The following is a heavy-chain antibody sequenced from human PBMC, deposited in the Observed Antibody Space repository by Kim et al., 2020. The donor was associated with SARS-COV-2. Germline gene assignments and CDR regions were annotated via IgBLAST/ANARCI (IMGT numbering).Heavy chain of an antibody. V-gene: IGHV1-69*04. CDR3: TRDGVPNLFDP. J-gene: IGHJ5*02. CDR2: IIPFLDMS. CDR1: GWSFDNYG. D-gene: IGHD3-10*01. Sequence: SVKVSCKASGWSFDNYGISWVRQAPGQGLEWMGRIIPFLDMSNYAQRFQGRVSMTADKSTNTAYMELTSLRLDDTAVYYCTRDGVPNLFDPWGQATLLT.